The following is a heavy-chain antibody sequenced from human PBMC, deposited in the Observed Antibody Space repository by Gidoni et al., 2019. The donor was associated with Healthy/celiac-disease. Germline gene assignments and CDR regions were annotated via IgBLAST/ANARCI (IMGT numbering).Heavy chain of an antibody. D-gene: IGHD1-7*01. CDR3: ARRPYYNWNYPSIDYYFDY. J-gene: IGHJ4*02. V-gene: IGHV1-69*01. CDR2: IIPIFGTA. Sequence: QVQLVQSGAEVKKPGSSVKVSCKASGGTFSSYAISWVRQAPGQGLEWMGGIIPIFGTANYAQKFQGRVTITADESTSTAYMELSSLRSEDTAVYYCARRPYYNWNYPSIDYYFDYWGQGTLVTVSS. CDR1: GGTFSSYA.